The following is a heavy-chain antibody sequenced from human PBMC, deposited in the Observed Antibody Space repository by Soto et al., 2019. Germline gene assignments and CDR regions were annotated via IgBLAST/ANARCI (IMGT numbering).Heavy chain of an antibody. CDR3: ARSGITMVRGVINHDYYYYGMDV. D-gene: IGHD3-10*01. Sequence: GASVKVSCKASGYTFTSYGISWVRQAPGQGLEWMGWISAYNGNTNYAQKLQGRVTMTTDTSTSTAYMELRSLRSDDTAVYYCARSGITMVRGVINHDYYYYGMDVWGQGPTVTVYS. CDR1: GYTFTSYG. CDR2: ISAYNGNT. V-gene: IGHV1-18*01. J-gene: IGHJ6*02.